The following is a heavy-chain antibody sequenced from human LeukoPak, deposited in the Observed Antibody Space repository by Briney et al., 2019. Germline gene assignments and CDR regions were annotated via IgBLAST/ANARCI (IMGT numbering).Heavy chain of an antibody. D-gene: IGHD2-15*01. CDR3: ARDLGYCSGSTCYVGYFDY. CDR1: GFTVSTNY. CDR2: IYSDGST. J-gene: IGHJ4*02. V-gene: IGHV3-66*01. Sequence: GGSLRLSCAASGFTVSTNYMNWVRQAPGKGLEWVSLIYSDGSTYYADSVKGRFTISRDNSKNTLYLQMNSLRAEDTAVYYCARDLGYCSGSTCYVGYFDYWGQGTQVAVSS.